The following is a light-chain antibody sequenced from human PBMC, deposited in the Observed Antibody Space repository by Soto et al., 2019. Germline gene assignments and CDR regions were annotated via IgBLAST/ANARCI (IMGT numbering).Light chain of an antibody. CDR3: QQFGSSLYT. V-gene: IGKV3-20*01. Sequence: ETVLTQSPGTLSLSPGERATLSCWTSQSVSNSYLAWYQQKPGQAPRLLIYDASSRAPGIPDRFSGSGSGTDFTLTISRLEPEDFAVYYCQQFGSSLYTFGQGTKLEIK. CDR1: QSVSNSY. J-gene: IGKJ2*01. CDR2: DAS.